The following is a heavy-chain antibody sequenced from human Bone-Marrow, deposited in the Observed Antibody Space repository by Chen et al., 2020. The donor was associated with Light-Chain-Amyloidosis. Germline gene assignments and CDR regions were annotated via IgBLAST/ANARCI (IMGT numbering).Heavy chain of an antibody. CDR1: GFKFSRFG. D-gene: IGHD4-17*01. J-gene: IGHJ4*02. V-gene: IGHV3-30*18. CDR2: ISFDGNTK. CDR3: AKGVAGGDYGDYWAY. Sequence: QLQLVESGGGVVQPGRSLRVSCAASGFKFSRFGMHWIRQSPGKGLEWVAVISFDGNTKYYADSVKGRFTISRDNSKNTVYLRMNGLRTEDTAVYFCAKGVAGGDYGDYWAYWGQGTLVIVSS.